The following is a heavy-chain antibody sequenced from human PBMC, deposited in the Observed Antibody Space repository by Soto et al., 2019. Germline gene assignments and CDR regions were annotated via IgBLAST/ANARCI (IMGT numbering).Heavy chain of an antibody. Sequence: SVKVSCKASGGTFSSYAISWVRQAPGQGLEWMGGIIPIFGTANYAQKFQGRVTITADESTSTAYMELSSLRSEDTAVYYCAREAGRFVEWLTVLNWFDPWGQGTLVTVSS. CDR3: AREAGRFVEWLTVLNWFDP. J-gene: IGHJ5*02. D-gene: IGHD3-3*01. V-gene: IGHV1-69*13. CDR2: IIPIFGTA. CDR1: GGTFSSYA.